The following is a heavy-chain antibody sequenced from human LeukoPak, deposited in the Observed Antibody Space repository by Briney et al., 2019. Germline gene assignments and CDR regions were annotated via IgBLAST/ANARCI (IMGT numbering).Heavy chain of an antibody. Sequence: ASVTVSCKASGYTFTSYYMHWVRQAPGQGLEWMGIINPSGGSTSYAQKFQGRVTKTRDTSTSTVYMELSSLRSEDTAVYYCARDHSTLGSFDYWGQGTLVTVSS. CDR1: GYTFTSYY. CDR2: INPSGGST. J-gene: IGHJ4*02. D-gene: IGHD6-13*01. V-gene: IGHV1-46*01. CDR3: ARDHSTLGSFDY.